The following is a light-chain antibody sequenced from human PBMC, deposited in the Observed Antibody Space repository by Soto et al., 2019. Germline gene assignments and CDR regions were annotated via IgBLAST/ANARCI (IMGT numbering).Light chain of an antibody. V-gene: IGKV3-15*01. CDR1: QNIDNK. J-gene: IGKJ1*01. Sequence: EIVMTQSPATLSVSPGERATLSCRASQNIDNKLVWYQQKPGQVPRLLIYDASTRATGIPARFSGSGSGTEFTLTISSLQSEDFAFYYCQQFHYWWTFXQGTKVDIK. CDR3: QQFHYWWT. CDR2: DAS.